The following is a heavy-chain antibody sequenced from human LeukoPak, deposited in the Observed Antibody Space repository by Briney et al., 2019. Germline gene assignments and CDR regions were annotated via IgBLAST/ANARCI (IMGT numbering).Heavy chain of an antibody. CDR1: GITLSNYG. D-gene: IGHD3-22*01. V-gene: IGHV3-23*01. CDR3: AKRGVVIRVILVGFHKEAYYFDS. CDR2: LSGSGGST. Sequence: GRSLRLSCAVSGITLSNYGMTWVRQAPGKGLEWVAGLSGSGGSTNYADSVKGRFTISRDNAKNTLYPQMNSLRAEDTAVYFCAKRGVVIRVILVGFHKEAYYFDSWGQGVLVTVSS. J-gene: IGHJ4*02.